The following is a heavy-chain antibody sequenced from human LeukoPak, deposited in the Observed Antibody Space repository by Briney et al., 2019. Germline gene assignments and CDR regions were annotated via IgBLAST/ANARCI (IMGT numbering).Heavy chain of an antibody. V-gene: IGHV5-51*01. CDR1: GYSFTSYW. CDR2: IYPGDSDT. CDR3: ARHLEYSSSSDAFDI. J-gene: IGHJ3*02. Sequence: GESLKISCKGSGYSFTSYWIGWVRQMPGKGLELVGIIYPGDSDTRYSPSFQGQVTISADKSISTAYLQWSSLKASDTAMYYCARHLEYSSSSDAFDIWGQGTMVTVSS. D-gene: IGHD6-6*01.